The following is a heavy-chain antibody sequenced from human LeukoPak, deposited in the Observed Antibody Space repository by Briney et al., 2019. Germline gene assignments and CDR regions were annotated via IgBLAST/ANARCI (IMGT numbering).Heavy chain of an antibody. D-gene: IGHD7-27*01. V-gene: IGHV1-8*01. Sequence: ASVTVSCKSSGYTFTCYDSNWVRQATGQGLEWMGWMNPNSGNTGYAQKFQGRVTMTRNTSISTAYMELSSLRSEDTAVYYCARDNWGSTYYYYGMDVWGQGTTVTVSS. CDR1: GYTFTCYD. CDR3: ARDNWGSTYYYYGMDV. J-gene: IGHJ6*02. CDR2: MNPNSGNT.